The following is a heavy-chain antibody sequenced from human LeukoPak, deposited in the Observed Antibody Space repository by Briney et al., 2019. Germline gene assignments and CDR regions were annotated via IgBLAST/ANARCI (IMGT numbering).Heavy chain of an antibody. CDR3: ATIAFRNSSSWPHFDY. V-gene: IGHV3-23*01. Sequence: PGGSLRLSCAASGFTFSSYAMSWVRQAPGKGLEWVSAISGSGGSTYYADSVKGRFTISRDNSKNTLYLQMNSLRAEDTAAYYCATIAFRNSSSWPHFDYWGQGTLVTVSS. CDR2: ISGSGGST. J-gene: IGHJ4*02. D-gene: IGHD6-13*01. CDR1: GFTFSSYA.